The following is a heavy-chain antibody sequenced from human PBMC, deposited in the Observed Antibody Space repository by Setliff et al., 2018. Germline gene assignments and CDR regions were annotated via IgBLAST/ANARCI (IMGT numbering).Heavy chain of an antibody. CDR1: GGTVNTFG. V-gene: IGHV1-69*13. J-gene: IGHJ6*03. Sequence: GASVKVSCKASGGTVNTFGISWVRQAPGQGLEWMGGIIPIFGITKYSQTFEDRLTITADESTNTAYMDLSSLRSGDTAMYFCATLGYCSAGSCHPGYYHYYYMDVWGRGTTVTV. D-gene: IGHD2-15*01. CDR2: IIPIFGIT. CDR3: ATLGYCSAGSCHPGYYHYYYMDV.